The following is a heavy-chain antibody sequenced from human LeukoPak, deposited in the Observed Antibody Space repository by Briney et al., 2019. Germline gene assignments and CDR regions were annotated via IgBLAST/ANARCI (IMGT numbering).Heavy chain of an antibody. V-gene: IGHV1-58*02. CDR3: AADRGMVRGVINYYMDV. Sequence: SVKVSCTASGFTFTSSAMQWVRQARGQRLEWIGWIVVGSGNTNYAQKFQERVTITRDMSTSTAYMELSSLRSEDTAVYYCAADRGMVRGVINYYMDVWGKGTTVTVSS. J-gene: IGHJ6*03. D-gene: IGHD3-10*01. CDR2: IVVGSGNT. CDR1: GFTFTSSA.